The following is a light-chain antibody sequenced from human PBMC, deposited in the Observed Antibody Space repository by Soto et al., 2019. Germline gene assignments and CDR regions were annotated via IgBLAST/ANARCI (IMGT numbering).Light chain of an antibody. V-gene: IGLV1-40*01. Sequence: QSVLTQPPSVSGAPGQRVTISCTGSSSNIGATYDVHWYQQFPGTAPKLLIYANTNRPSGVPDRFSGSKSGTSASLAITGLQAEDEADYYCQSYDSSLSGYVFGTGTKGTVL. J-gene: IGLJ1*01. CDR2: ANT. CDR1: SSNIGATYD. CDR3: QSYDSSLSGYV.